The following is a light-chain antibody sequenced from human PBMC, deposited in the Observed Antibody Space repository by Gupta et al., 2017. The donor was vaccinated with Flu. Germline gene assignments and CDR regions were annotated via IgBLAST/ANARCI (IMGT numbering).Light chain of an antibody. CDR2: RNN. CDR3: AAWDDSLSGWV. V-gene: IGLV1-47*01. J-gene: IGLJ3*02. Sequence: RVTISCSGSSSNIGSYYVYWYQQVPRTAPKLLIYRNNQRPSGVPDRVSGSKSGTSASLANSGLRSEDEGYYYCAAWDDSLSGWVFGGGTKLTVL. CDR1: SSNIGSYY.